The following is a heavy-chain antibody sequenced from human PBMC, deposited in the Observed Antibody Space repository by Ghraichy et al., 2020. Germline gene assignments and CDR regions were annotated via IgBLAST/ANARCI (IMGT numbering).Heavy chain of an antibody. CDR1: GYSFTAYY. V-gene: IGHV1-2*02. CDR3: ARIYTGSYYFDY. J-gene: IGHJ4*02. CDR2: INPNSGST. Sequence: ASVKVSCEASGYSFTAYYIHWVRQAPGQGLEWMGWINPNSGSTNFAQKFQDSVTLTRDTSISTAYMELSRLRSDDTAMYYCARIYTGSYYFDYWGQGTLVTVSS. D-gene: IGHD1-26*01.